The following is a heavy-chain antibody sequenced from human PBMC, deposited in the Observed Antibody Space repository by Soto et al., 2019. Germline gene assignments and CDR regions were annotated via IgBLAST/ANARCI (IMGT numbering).Heavy chain of an antibody. CDR3: ARGPTHGDYVYAFDI. CDR2: FYYSGST. V-gene: IGHV4-59*01. J-gene: IGHJ3*02. CDR1: GASISGYY. Sequence: QVQLQESGPGLVKPSETLSLTCTVSGASISGYYWSWIRQPPGKGLEWIGYFYYSGSTNYNPSLRSRATISLDTAKNQFSLKLRSVTAADTAVYYCARGPTHGDYVYAFDIWGQGTMVTVSS. D-gene: IGHD4-17*01.